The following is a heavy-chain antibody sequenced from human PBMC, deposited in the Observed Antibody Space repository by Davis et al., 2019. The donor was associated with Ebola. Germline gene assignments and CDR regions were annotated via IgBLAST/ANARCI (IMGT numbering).Heavy chain of an antibody. CDR1: GFVLETYG. D-gene: IGHD6-6*01. CDR3: ARESRVSPSQIDY. Sequence: GESLKISCVASGFVLETYGMSWVRQAPGRGLEWVSSISSSGSYIFYEDSVKGRFTISRDNAENSLYVQMNSLRVEDTAVYYCARESRVSPSQIDYWGQGTLVTVSS. V-gene: IGHV3-21*01. CDR2: ISSSGSYI. J-gene: IGHJ4*02.